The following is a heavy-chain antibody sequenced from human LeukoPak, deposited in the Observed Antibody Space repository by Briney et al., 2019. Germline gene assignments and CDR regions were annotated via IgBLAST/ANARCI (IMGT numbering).Heavy chain of an antibody. CDR3: ARDWHHSVSRDYAFDI. Sequence: RGSLRLSCVASGFTFSSYWMSWVRQAPGKGLEWVANMKQDGSEKYYVDSVKGRFTISRDNAKNSLYLQMNSLRAEDTAVYHCARDWHHSVSRDYAFDIWGQGTMVTVSS. CDR2: MKQDGSEK. CDR1: GFTFSSYW. D-gene: IGHD3-22*01. J-gene: IGHJ3*02. V-gene: IGHV3-7*01.